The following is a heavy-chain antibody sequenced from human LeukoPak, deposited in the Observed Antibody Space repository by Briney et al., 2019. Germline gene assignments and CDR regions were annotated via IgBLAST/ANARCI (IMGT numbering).Heavy chain of an antibody. V-gene: IGHV1-69*06. CDR1: GGTFSSYA. Sequence: SVKVSCKASGGTFSSYAISWVRQAPGQGLEWMGEIIPIFGTANYAQKFQGRVTITADKSTSTAYMELSSLRSEDTAVYYCARETSAGRYSREGRTIGYYMDVWGKGTTVTVSS. CDR2: IIPIFGTA. D-gene: IGHD6-13*01. CDR3: ARETSAGRYSREGRTIGYYMDV. J-gene: IGHJ6*03.